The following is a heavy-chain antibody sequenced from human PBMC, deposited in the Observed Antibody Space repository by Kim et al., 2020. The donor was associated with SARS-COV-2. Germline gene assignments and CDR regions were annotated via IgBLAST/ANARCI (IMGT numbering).Heavy chain of an antibody. CDR3: AREPTWAVAGPRAWFDP. Sequence: ASVKVSCKASGYTFTSYAMNWVRQAPGQGLEWMGWINTNTGNPTYAQGFTGRFVFSLDTSVSTAYLQISSLKAEDTAVYYCAREPTWAVAGPRAWFDPWGQGTLVTVSS. V-gene: IGHV7-4-1*02. CDR1: GYTFTSYA. D-gene: IGHD6-19*01. CDR2: INTNTGNP. J-gene: IGHJ5*02.